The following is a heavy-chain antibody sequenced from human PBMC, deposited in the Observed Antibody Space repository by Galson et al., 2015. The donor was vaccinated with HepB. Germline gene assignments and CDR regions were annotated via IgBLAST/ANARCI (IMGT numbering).Heavy chain of an antibody. Sequence: SLRLSCAASGFTFSSYGMTWVRQAPGKGLEWVSGISGSGGSTYYADSVKGRFTISRDNSKNTLYLQMNSLRAEDTAVCYCAKDRVAGRAPFDYWGQGTLVTVSS. CDR1: GFTFSSYG. V-gene: IGHV3-23*01. CDR3: AKDRVAGRAPFDY. CDR2: ISGSGGST. J-gene: IGHJ4*02. D-gene: IGHD6-19*01.